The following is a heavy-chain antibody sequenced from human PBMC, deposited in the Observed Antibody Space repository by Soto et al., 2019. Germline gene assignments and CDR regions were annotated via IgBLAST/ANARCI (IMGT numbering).Heavy chain of an antibody. V-gene: IGHV4-31*03. CDR2: IYYSGST. J-gene: IGHJ4*02. Sequence: PSATLSLTCTVSGGSIISGGFYWSWIRQHPGKGLEWSGYIYYSGSTYYNPSLKSRVTISVDTSKNQFSLKLSSVTAADTAVYYCARTRSGYYHYYFDYWGQGTLVTVSS. CDR3: ARTRSGYYHYYFDY. D-gene: IGHD3-22*01. CDR1: GGSIISGGFY.